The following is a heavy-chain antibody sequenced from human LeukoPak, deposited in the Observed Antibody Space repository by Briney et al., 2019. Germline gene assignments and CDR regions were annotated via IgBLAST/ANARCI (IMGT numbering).Heavy chain of an antibody. CDR1: GYTFTSHD. J-gene: IGHJ4*02. V-gene: IGHV1-8*01. CDR2: MNPNSGNT. Sequence: ASVKVSCKASGYTFTSHDINWVRQATGQGLEWMGWMNPNSGNTGYAQKFQGRVTMTRNTSISTAHMELSSLRSEDTAVYYCARFSSGGPFDFDYWGQGTLVTVSS. CDR3: ARFSSGGPFDFDY. D-gene: IGHD6-25*01.